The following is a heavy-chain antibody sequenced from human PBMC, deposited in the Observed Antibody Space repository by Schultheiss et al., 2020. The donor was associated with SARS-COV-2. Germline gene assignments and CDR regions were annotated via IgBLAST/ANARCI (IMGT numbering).Heavy chain of an antibody. CDR2: IKTKTHDETP. Sequence: GGSLRLSCAASGFTFRNVWMYWVRRAPGKGLDWVGLIKTKTHDETPDYAAPVKGRFTISRDDSKNTVYLQMNSLRAEDTAVYYCAREKDYYHSSGYYYDYWGQGTLVTVSS. V-gene: IGHV3-15*01. D-gene: IGHD3-22*01. CDR3: AREKDYYHSSGYYYDY. CDR1: GFTFRNVW. J-gene: IGHJ4*02.